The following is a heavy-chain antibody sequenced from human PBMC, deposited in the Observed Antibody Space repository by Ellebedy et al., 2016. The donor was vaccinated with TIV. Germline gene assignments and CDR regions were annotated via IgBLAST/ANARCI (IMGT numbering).Heavy chain of an antibody. D-gene: IGHD3-16*01. CDR1: GGTFSNYA. Sequence: AASVKVSCKVSGGTFSNYAISWVRQAPGHGLEWMGGIIPVFDRVNYATKIQGRVRITADKSTSTANMELSGLRAEDTAVYYCARGPVLGPYSYYYMDVWGKGTMVTVSS. V-gene: IGHV1-69*06. CDR3: ARGPVLGPYSYYYMDV. J-gene: IGHJ6*03. CDR2: IIPVFDRV.